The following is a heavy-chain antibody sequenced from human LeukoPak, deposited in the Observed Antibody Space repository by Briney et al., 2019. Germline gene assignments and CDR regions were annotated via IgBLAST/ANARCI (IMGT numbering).Heavy chain of an antibody. CDR3: ARDRGYSGYDLYYFDY. J-gene: IGHJ4*02. CDR1: GFTFNSHS. V-gene: IGHV3-21*01. CDR2: ISSSSSYI. D-gene: IGHD5-12*01. Sequence: GGSLRLSCAASGFTFNSHSMNWVRQAPGKGLEWVSSISSSSSYIYYADSVKGRFTISRDNGKNSLYLQMNSLRAEDTAVYYCARDRGYSGYDLYYFDYWGQGTLVTVSS.